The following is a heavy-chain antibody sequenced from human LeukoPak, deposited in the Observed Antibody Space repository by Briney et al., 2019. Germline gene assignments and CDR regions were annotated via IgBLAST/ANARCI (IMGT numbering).Heavy chain of an antibody. J-gene: IGHJ4*02. CDR3: ARVREDTVKVLDF. Sequence: PWETLSLTCTVSGGSLSSCGSPWSRIRQPPGKGLEWIGYIYGAGNTYYTPSLKSRLTMSVDKSKNQFSLKMSTMTAADTAVYFCARVREDTVKVLDFWGLGTLVTVSS. CDR1: GGSLSSCGSP. D-gene: IGHD5-18*01. CDR2: IYGAGNT. V-gene: IGHV4-30-2*01.